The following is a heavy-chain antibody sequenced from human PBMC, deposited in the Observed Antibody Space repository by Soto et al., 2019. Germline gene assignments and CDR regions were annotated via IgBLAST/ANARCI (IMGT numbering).Heavy chain of an antibody. J-gene: IGHJ6*02. Sequence: QVQLVESGGGLVKPGGSLRLSCTASGFTFSDYYMTWIRQAPGKGLEWVSWVSYISSGSTYTNYADSVKGRFTISRENAKNTVYLQKNSLRAEDTAVYYCASGDTVTALHYYYGMDVWGHGTTVTVSS. D-gene: IGHD4-17*01. V-gene: IGHV3-11*05. CDR1: GFTFSDYY. CDR3: ASGDTVTALHYYYGMDV. CDR2: ISSGSTYT.